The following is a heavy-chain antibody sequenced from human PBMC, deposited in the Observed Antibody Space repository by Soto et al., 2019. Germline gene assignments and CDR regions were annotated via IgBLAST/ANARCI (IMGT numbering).Heavy chain of an antibody. D-gene: IGHD4-17*01. Sequence: QVQLVQSGAEVKKPGASVKVSCKASGYTFTSYAMHWVRQAPGQRLEWMGWINAGNGNTKYSQKFQGRVTITRDTSASTAYMELSSLRSEDTAVYYCASKSGDHNAPGDAFDIWGQGTMVTVSS. CDR2: INAGNGNT. CDR3: ASKSGDHNAPGDAFDI. J-gene: IGHJ3*02. V-gene: IGHV1-3*01. CDR1: GYTFTSYA.